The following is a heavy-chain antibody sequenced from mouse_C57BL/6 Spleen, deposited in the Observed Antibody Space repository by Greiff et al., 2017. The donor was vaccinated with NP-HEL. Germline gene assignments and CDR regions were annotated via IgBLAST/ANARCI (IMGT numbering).Heavy chain of an antibody. CDR3: ARGTTVVATDYYAMDY. CDR1: GYTFTSYW. V-gene: IGHV1-52*01. Sequence: VQLQQSGAELVRPGSSVKLSCKASGYTFTSYWMHWVKQRPIQGLEWIGNIDPSDSDTHYNQKFKDKATLTVDKSSSTAYMQLSSLTSEDSAVYYCARGTTVVATDYYAMDYWGQGTSVTVSS. D-gene: IGHD1-1*01. CDR2: IDPSDSDT. J-gene: IGHJ4*01.